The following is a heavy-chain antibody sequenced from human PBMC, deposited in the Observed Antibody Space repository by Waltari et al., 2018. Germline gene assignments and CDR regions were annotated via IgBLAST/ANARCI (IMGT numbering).Heavy chain of an antibody. J-gene: IGHJ4*02. CDR2: IYNDGTK. V-gene: IGHV3-53*01. D-gene: IGHD2-21*02. CDR3: ATDGDGDCSLCLAQ. Sequence: EVQLVESGGGVIKPGGYLRLSCAASGFIVRTNYMSWVRQAPGKGLEWVSVIYNDGTKLYADSVKGRFTVSRDNSKNMVHLQMDSLRAEDTAVYYCATDGDGDCSLCLAQWGQGTLVTVSS. CDR1: GFIVRTNY.